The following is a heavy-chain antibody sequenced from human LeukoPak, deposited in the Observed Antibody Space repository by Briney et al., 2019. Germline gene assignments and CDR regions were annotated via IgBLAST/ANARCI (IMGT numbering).Heavy chain of an antibody. Sequence: GASVKVSCKASGYTFTSYGISWVRQAPGQGLEWMGWISAYNGNTNYAQKLQGRVTMTTDTSTSTAYMELRSLRSDDTAVYYCARDQREYCDFWSGYYMWYYYYGMDVWGQGTTVTVS. V-gene: IGHV1-18*01. CDR1: GYTFTSYG. D-gene: IGHD3-3*01. CDR3: ARDQREYCDFWSGYYMWYYYYGMDV. CDR2: ISAYNGNT. J-gene: IGHJ6*02.